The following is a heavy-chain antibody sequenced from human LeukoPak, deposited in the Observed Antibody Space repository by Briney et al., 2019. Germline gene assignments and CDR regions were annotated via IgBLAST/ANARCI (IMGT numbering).Heavy chain of an antibody. CDR2: ISSSSTYI. CDR3: ARDRYCSSTTCYDNFDY. Sequence: PGGSLRLSCAASGFTVSSNYMSWVRQAPGKGLEWVSSISSSSTYIYYADSVKGRFTISRDYAKNSLYLQMNSLRAEDTAVYYCARDRYCSSTTCYDNFDYWGQGTLVTVSS. J-gene: IGHJ4*02. V-gene: IGHV3-21*01. CDR1: GFTVSSNY. D-gene: IGHD2-2*01.